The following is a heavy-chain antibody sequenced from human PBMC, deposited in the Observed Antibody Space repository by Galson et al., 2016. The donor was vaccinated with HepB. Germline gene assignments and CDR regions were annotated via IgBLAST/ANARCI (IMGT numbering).Heavy chain of an antibody. Sequence: SLRLSCAASGFTFSSYALSWVRQAPGKGLEWVSAVSDSDDYSTYYADSVKGRFTISRDNSKSTMYLQMKSLTVEDTALYYCAGQYSSTWASFDYWGQGTMVTVSS. CDR1: GFTFSSYA. D-gene: IGHD6-13*01. CDR3: AGQYSSTWASFDY. J-gene: IGHJ4*02. V-gene: IGHV3-23*01. CDR2: VSDSDDYST.